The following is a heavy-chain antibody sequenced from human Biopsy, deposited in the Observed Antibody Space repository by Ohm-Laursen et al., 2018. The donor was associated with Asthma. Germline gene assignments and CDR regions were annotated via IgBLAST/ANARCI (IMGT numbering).Heavy chain of an antibody. V-gene: IGHV4-61*01. CDR2: IYYTGSD. Sequence: GTLSLTCTVSGGSVSTGSYYWSWIRQPPGKGLEWLGYIYYTGSDNYNPSLKSRVTISVDTSTNQFSLRLNSVTAADTAVYYCARGPNYHGSGRAPIGMDVWGQGTTVTVSS. J-gene: IGHJ6*02. CDR1: GGSVSTGSYY. D-gene: IGHD3-10*01. CDR3: ARGPNYHGSGRAPIGMDV.